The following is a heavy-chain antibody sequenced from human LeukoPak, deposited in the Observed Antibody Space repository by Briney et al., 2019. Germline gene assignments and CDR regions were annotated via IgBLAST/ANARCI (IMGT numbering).Heavy chain of an antibody. CDR1: GGSFSGYY. V-gene: IGHV4-34*01. J-gene: IGHJ6*02. Sequence: SETLSLTCAVYGGSFSGYYWSWIRQPPGKGLEWIGEINHSGSTNYNPSLRSRVTISVDTSKNQFSLKLSSVTAADTAVYYCARDQVYSNYGMDVWGQGTTVTVSS. D-gene: IGHD4-11*01. CDR2: INHSGST. CDR3: ARDQVYSNYGMDV.